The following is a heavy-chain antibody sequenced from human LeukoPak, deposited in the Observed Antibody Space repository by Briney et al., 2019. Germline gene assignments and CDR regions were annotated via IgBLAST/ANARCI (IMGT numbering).Heavy chain of an antibody. Sequence: GGSLRLSCAASGFTLSSNAMSWVRQAPGKGLEWVSSISGSSGSTYYGDSVKGRFIISRDNSKNTLYVQMNSLRAEDAAVYYCAKGAYYYDRSAFDMWGQGTMVTVSS. CDR1: GFTLSSNA. J-gene: IGHJ3*02. D-gene: IGHD3-22*01. V-gene: IGHV3-23*01. CDR2: ISGSSGST. CDR3: AKGAYYYDRSAFDM.